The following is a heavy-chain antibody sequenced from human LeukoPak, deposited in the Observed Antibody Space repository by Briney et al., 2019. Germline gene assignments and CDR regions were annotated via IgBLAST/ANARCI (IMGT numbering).Heavy chain of an antibody. D-gene: IGHD2-2*01. J-gene: IGHJ6*03. CDR2: INTSDGTT. V-gene: IGHV1-46*03. CDR3: ARRVYCISTSCYHYYYYMDV. Sequence: EASVKVSCKASGYTFTTYYMHWVRQAPGQGLEWMGIINTSDGTTTYAQKFQGRVTMTRDTSTSTVYMVLSSLRSEDTAVYYCARRVYCISTSCYHYYYYMDVWGKGTTVTVSS. CDR1: GYTFTTYY.